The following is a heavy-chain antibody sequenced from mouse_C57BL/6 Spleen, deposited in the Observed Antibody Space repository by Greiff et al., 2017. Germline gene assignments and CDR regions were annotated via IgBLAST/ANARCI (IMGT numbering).Heavy chain of an antibody. Sequence: EVKLMESGGGLVKPGGSLKLSCAASGFTFSSYTMSWVRQTPEKRLEWVATISGGGGNTYYPDSVKGRFTISRDNAKNTLYLQMSSLRSEDTALYYCARELGRDYWGQGTTLTVSS. V-gene: IGHV5-9*01. CDR2: ISGGGGNT. J-gene: IGHJ2*01. CDR3: ARELGRDY. CDR1: GFTFSSYT. D-gene: IGHD4-1*01.